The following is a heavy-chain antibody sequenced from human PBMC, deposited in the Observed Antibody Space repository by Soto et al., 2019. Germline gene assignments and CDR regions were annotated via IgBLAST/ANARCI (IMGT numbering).Heavy chain of an antibody. Sequence: SETLSLTCIVSGASISGFYWSWIRKSAGKGLEWIGRIYATGTTDYNPSLKSRVMMSVDTSKKQFSLKLRSVTAADTAVYYCVRDGTKTLRDWFDPWGQGISVTVSS. V-gene: IGHV4-4*07. D-gene: IGHD1-1*01. CDR2: IYATGTT. CDR3: VRDGTKTLRDWFDP. CDR1: GASISGFY. J-gene: IGHJ5*02.